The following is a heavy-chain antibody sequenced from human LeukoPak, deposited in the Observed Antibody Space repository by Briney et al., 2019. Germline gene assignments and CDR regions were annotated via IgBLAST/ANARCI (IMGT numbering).Heavy chain of an antibody. CDR2: IVVGSGNT. J-gene: IGHJ4*02. CDR1: GFTFTSST. V-gene: IGHV1-58*02. D-gene: IGHD3-10*01. Sequence: SVKVSCKASGFTFTSSTIQWVRQARGQRLEWIGWIVVGSGNTNYAQKFQERVIITRDMSTTTVYVELSSLRSEDTAVYYCAGTPWFGELTLDYWGQGTLVTVPS. CDR3: AGTPWFGELTLDY.